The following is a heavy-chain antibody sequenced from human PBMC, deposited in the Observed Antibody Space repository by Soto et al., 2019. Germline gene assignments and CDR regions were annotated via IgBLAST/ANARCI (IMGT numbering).Heavy chain of an antibody. D-gene: IGHD3-3*01. V-gene: IGHV5-10-1*01. CDR1: GYSFTSYW. Sequence: GESLTISCTGSGYSFTSYWISWVRQMPGNGLERMGRIDPSASYTNYSPSFQGHVTISADKTTSTAYLQWSSLKAADTAMYYCARSRRVIWSGYYSGNWFDPWGQGTLVTVSS. J-gene: IGHJ5*02. CDR3: ARSRRVIWSGYYSGNWFDP. CDR2: IDPSASYT.